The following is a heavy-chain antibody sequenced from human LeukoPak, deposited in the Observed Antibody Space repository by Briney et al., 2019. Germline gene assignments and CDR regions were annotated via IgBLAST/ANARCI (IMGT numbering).Heavy chain of an antibody. V-gene: IGHV5-51*01. J-gene: IGHJ6*02. CDR1: GYSFTSYW. Sequence: GESLKISCKGSGYSFTSYWIGWVRQMPGKGLEWMGIIYPGDSDTRYSPSFQGQVTISADKSISTAYLQWSSLKASDTAMYYCARRITYGSKYDNYGMDVWGQGTTVTVSS. CDR3: ARRITYGSKYDNYGMDV. D-gene: IGHD3-10*01. CDR2: IYPGDSDT.